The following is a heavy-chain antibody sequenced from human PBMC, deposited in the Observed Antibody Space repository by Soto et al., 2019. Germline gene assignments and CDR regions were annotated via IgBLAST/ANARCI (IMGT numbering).Heavy chain of an antibody. CDR1: GGTFSSYA. D-gene: IGHD2-15*01. Sequence: SVKVSCKAPGGTFSSYAISWVRQAPGQGLEWMGGIIPIFGTANYAQKFQDRVTITADESTSTGYMELSSLRSEDTAVYYCARSQGGSSSLDIYYYYYYGMDVWGQGTTVTVSS. CDR2: IIPIFGTA. V-gene: IGHV1-69*13. CDR3: ARSQGGSSSLDIYYYYYYGMDV. J-gene: IGHJ6*02.